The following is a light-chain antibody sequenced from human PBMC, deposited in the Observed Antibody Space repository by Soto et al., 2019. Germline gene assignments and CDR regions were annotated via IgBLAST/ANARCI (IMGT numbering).Light chain of an antibody. CDR3: QQSYSTPQT. J-gene: IGKJ2*01. V-gene: IGKV1-39*01. CDR1: QSISSY. Sequence: DIQMTQSPSSLSASVGDRVTITCRASQSISSYLNWYQQKPGKAPKFLIYAASSLQSGVPSRFSGGGSGTDFTLTISSLQPEDFATYYCQQSYSTPQTFGQGTKLEIK. CDR2: AAS.